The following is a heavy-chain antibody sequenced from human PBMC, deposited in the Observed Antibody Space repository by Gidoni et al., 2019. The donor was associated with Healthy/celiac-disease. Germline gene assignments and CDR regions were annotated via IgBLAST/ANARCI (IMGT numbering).Heavy chain of an antibody. CDR3: TTERYGYNSPGY. D-gene: IGHD5-12*01. V-gene: IGHV3-15*01. Sequence: EVQLVESGGGLVKPGGSLRLSCAASGFTLGNAWMSWVRQAPGKGLEWVGRIKSKTDGGTTDYAAPVKGRFTISRDDSKNTLYLQMNSLKTEDTAVYYCTTERYGYNSPGYWGQGTLVTVSS. CDR2: IKSKTDGGTT. J-gene: IGHJ4*02. CDR1: GFTLGNAW.